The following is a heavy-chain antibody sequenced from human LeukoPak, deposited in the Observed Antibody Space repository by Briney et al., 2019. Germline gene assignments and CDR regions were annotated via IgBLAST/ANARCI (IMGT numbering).Heavy chain of an antibody. D-gene: IGHD3-9*01. CDR2: INTNNGKP. CDR1: GYTFTRHG. CDR3: ARGSASDVSRYYDWSPTNYYYYYMDV. J-gene: IGHJ6*03. Sequence: ASVKVSCKASGYTFTRHGMNWVRQARGQGLEWMGWINTNNGKPTYAQGFTGRFVFSLYISVNTAYLQINSLKAEDTAVYYCARGSASDVSRYYDWSPTNYYYYYMDVWGKGTTVAVSS. V-gene: IGHV7-4-1*02.